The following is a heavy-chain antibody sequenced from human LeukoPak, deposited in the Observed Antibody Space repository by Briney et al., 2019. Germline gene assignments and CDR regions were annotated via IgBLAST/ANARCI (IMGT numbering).Heavy chain of an antibody. CDR3: AKYGFSYCSGTSCIPH. CDR1: GYTFTSYG. J-gene: IGHJ4*02. D-gene: IGHD2-15*01. CDR2: ISAYNGNT. V-gene: IGHV1-18*01. Sequence: ASVKVSCKASGYTFTSYGISWVRQAPGQGLEWMGWISAYNGNTNYAQKLQGRVTMTTDTSTSTAYMELRSLRSDDTAVYYCAKYGFSYCSGTSCIPHWGQGTLVTVSS.